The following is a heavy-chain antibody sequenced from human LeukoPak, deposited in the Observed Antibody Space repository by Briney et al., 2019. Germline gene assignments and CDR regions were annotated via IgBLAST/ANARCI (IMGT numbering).Heavy chain of an antibody. CDR1: GGSISSSSYY. J-gene: IGHJ4*02. CDR2: IYYSGST. D-gene: IGHD4-17*01. V-gene: IGHV4-39*01. Sequence: SETLSLTCTVSGGSISSSSYYWGWIRQPPGKGLEWIGSIYYSGSTYYHPSLKSRVTISVDTSKNQFSLNLSSVIAADTAMYYCARHSGMTTETAYLDYWGQGTLVTVSS. CDR3: ARHSGMTTETAYLDY.